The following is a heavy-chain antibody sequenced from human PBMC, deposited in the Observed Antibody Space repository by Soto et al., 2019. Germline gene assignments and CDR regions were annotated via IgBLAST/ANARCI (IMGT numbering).Heavy chain of an antibody. J-gene: IGHJ5*02. CDR3: AGWNCGSTVCYGGNWFDP. D-gene: IGHD2-2*01. CDR1: GGTFSSYA. Sequence: SVKVSCKASGGTFSSYAISWVRQAPGQGLEWMGGIIPIFGTANYAQRFQGRVTITADESTSTAYLELSSLRSEDTAVAYWAGWNCGSTVCYGGNWFDPWG. CDR2: IIPIFGTA. V-gene: IGHV1-69*13.